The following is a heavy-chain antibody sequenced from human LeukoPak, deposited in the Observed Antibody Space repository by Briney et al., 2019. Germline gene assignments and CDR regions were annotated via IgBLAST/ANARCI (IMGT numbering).Heavy chain of an antibody. CDR1: GYTFTGYY. CDR2: INPNSGGT. Sequence: ASVKVSCKASGYTFTGYYMHWVRQAPGQGLEWMGWINPNSGGTNYAQKFQGRVNMTRDTSISTAYMELSRLRSDDTAVYYCARVRQRIAVAGPSNWFDPWGQGTLVTVPS. V-gene: IGHV1-2*02. CDR3: ARVRQRIAVAGPSNWFDP. J-gene: IGHJ5*02. D-gene: IGHD6-19*01.